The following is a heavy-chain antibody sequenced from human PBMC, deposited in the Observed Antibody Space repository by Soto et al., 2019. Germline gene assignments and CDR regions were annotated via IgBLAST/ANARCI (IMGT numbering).Heavy chain of an antibody. CDR1: GFTFSDHY. J-gene: IGHJ1*01. Sequence: EVQLVESGGGLVQPGGALRLSCAASGFTFSDHYMDWVRQAPGKGLGWVGRSKNKADSYTTAYAASVKGRFSISRDGSKHSLFLQMSSFKPEDMAVYSCTVWGSGNDYGAAWGQGILVTVSS. D-gene: IGHD3-10*01. CDR3: TVWGSGNDYGAA. CDR2: SKNKADSYTT. V-gene: IGHV3-72*01.